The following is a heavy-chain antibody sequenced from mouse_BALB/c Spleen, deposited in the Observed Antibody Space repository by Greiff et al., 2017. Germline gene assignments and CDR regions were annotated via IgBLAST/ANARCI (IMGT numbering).Heavy chain of an antibody. V-gene: IGHV14-3*02. CDR2: IDPANGNT. J-gene: IGHJ4*01. Sequence: LVESGAELVKPGASVKLSCTASGFNIKDTYMHWVKQRPEQGLEWIGRIDPANGNTKYDPKFQGKATITADTSSNTAYLQLSSLTSEDTAVYYCARSGNWDAMDYWGQGTSVTVSS. CDR1: GFNIKDTY. D-gene: IGHD4-1*01. CDR3: ARSGNWDAMDY.